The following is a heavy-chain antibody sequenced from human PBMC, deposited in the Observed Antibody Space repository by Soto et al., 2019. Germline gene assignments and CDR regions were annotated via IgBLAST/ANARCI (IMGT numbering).Heavy chain of an antibody. V-gene: IGHV4-59*01. Sequence: QVQLQESGPGLVKPSETLSLTCTVSGGSISSYYWTWIRQPPGKGLEWIAYIYYNGYTSYNPSLNRRVTISMDTSKNQFSLKLSAVTAADTAVYYCARVGPSYCSRSSCYYERVWIDYWGQGTLVTVSS. CDR3: ARVGPSYCSRSSCYYERVWIDY. CDR2: IYYNGYT. D-gene: IGHD2-15*01. CDR1: GGSISSYY. J-gene: IGHJ4*02.